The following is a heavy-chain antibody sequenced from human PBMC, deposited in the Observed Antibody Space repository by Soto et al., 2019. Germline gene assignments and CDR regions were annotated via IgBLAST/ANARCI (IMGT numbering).Heavy chain of an antibody. Sequence: QITLKESGPTLVKPTQTLTLTCTFSGFSLSTSGVGVGWHRHPPGEALEWLALISWNDDKENRPSLKSRLTITKGSSKNHVVLTTTNMDPVDTATYYCAHRPDYGGNTYLDYWCQGTLVPVAS. CDR3: AHRPDYGGNTYLDY. D-gene: IGHD2-15*01. CDR1: GFSLSTSGVG. J-gene: IGHJ4*02. CDR2: ISWNDDK. V-gene: IGHV2-5*01.